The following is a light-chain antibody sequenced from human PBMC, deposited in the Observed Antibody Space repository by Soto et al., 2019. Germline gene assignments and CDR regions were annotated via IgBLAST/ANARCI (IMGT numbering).Light chain of an antibody. CDR3: QQYASYPLT. CDR1: QGISSY. CDR2: AAS. J-gene: IGKJ3*01. Sequence: AIRMTQSPSSFSASTGDRVTITCRASQGISSYLAWYQQKPGKAPKLLIYAASTLQSGVPSRFSGSGSGTDFTLTISCLQSEDFATYYCQQYASYPLTFGPGNKVDIK. V-gene: IGKV1-8*01.